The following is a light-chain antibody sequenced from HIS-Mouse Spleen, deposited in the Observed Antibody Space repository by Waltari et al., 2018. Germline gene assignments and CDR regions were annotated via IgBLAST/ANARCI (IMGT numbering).Light chain of an antibody. V-gene: IGLV3-21*03. CDR2: DDS. J-gene: IGLJ2*01. CDR3: QVWDSSSDHVV. Sequence: SYVLTQPPSVSVAPGKTARITCGGNNIGSKSVHWYQQQPGQAPVLVVYDDSDRPSGIPRRFSGSNSGNTATLTISRVEAGDEADYYCQVWDSSSDHVVFGGGTKLTVL. CDR1: NIGSKS.